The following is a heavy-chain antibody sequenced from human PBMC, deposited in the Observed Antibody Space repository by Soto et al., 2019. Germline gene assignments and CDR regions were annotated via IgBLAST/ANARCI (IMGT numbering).Heavy chain of an antibody. V-gene: IGHV4-39*01. J-gene: IGHJ3*02. Sequence: PSETLSLTCTVSGGSFSSSSYYWGWIRQPPGKGLEWIGSIYYSGSTYYNPSLKSRVTISVDTSKNQFSLKLSSVTAADTAVYYYARGGFFNIVVVVSARPRDPFAIWGQGTMVTVSS. D-gene: IGHD2-15*01. CDR3: ARGGFFNIVVVVSARPRDPFAI. CDR1: GGSFSSSSYY. CDR2: IYYSGST.